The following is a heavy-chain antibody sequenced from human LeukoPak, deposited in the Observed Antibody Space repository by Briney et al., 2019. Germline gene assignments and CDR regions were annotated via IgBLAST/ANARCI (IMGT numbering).Heavy chain of an antibody. CDR3: AKRNHYQKDAFDI. CDR1: GFTFSSYG. Sequence: PGRSLRLSCAASGFTFSSYGMHWVRQAPGKGLEWVAVISYDGSNKYYADSVKGRFTISRDNSKNTLYLQMNSLRAEDTAVYYCAKRNHYQKDAFDIWGQGTMVTVSS. D-gene: IGHD1-14*01. V-gene: IGHV3-30*18. CDR2: ISYDGSNK. J-gene: IGHJ3*02.